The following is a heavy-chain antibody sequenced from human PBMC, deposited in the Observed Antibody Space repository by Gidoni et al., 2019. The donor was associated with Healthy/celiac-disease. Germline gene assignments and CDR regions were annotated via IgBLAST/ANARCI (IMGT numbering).Heavy chain of an antibody. CDR3: ASIAVAGTGYFDL. Sequence: QVQLVGSGGGLVQPGGSLRHSCAASGFPFNDYYMSCIRQAPGKGLEWVSYISSSGSSRYYADSVKGRFTISRDNAKNSLYLQMNSLRAEDTAVYYCASIAVAGTGYFDLWGRGTLVTVSS. D-gene: IGHD6-19*01. J-gene: IGHJ2*01. V-gene: IGHV3-11*01. CDR1: GFPFNDYY. CDR2: ISSSGSSR.